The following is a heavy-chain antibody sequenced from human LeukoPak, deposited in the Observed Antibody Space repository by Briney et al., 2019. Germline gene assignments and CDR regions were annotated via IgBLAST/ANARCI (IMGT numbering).Heavy chain of an antibody. CDR1: GFTFSYYG. V-gene: IGHV3-30*02. Sequence: QSGGSLRLSCAASGFTFSYYGMHWVRQAPGKGLEWVAFIRFDGSNKYYADSVKGRFTISRDNSYNTLYLQMNSLRVEDTAVYYCAKVGSGGYSYGADYYYDYMDVWGKGTTVTISS. CDR3: AKVGSGGYSYGADYYYDYMDV. CDR2: IRFDGSNK. J-gene: IGHJ6*03. D-gene: IGHD5-18*01.